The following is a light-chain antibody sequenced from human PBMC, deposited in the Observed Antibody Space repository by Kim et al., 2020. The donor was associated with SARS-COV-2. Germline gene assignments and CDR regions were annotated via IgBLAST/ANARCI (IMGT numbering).Light chain of an antibody. CDR3: QAWDSSTHVV. CDR1: KLGDKY. Sequence: VAPGQTASITCAGDKLGDKYACWYQQKPGQSPVLVIYQDSKRPSGIPERFSGSNSGNTATLTISGTQAMDEADYYCQAWDSSTHVVFGGGTQLTVL. J-gene: IGLJ2*01. V-gene: IGLV3-1*01. CDR2: QDS.